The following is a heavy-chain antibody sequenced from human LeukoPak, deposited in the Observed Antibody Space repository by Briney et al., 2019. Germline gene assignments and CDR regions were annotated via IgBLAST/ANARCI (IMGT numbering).Heavy chain of an antibody. CDR2: IYSGGDT. V-gene: IGHV3-66*02. Sequence: GGSLRLSCAASGFTVSSNYMSWVRQAPGKGLEWVSVIYSGGDTYYADSVKGRFTISRDNAKNTLYLQMNSLSSEDTAAYYCAGQNYYYYMDVWGKGTTVTVSS. CDR1: GFTVSSNY. CDR3: AGQNYYYYMDV. J-gene: IGHJ6*03.